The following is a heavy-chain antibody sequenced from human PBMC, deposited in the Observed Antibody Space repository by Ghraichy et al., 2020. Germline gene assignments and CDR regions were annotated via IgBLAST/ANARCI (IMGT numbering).Heavy chain of an antibody. CDR2: ISGSGGST. V-gene: IGHV3-23*01. J-gene: IGHJ3*02. CDR1: GFTFSSYA. Sequence: GGSLRLSCAASGFTFSSYAMSWVRQAPGKGLEWVSAISGSGGSTYYADSVKGRFTISRDNSKNTLYLQMNSLRAGDTAVYYCAKDLGYGDYGMTFDIWGQGTMVTVSS. D-gene: IGHD4-17*01. CDR3: AKDLGYGDYGMTFDI.